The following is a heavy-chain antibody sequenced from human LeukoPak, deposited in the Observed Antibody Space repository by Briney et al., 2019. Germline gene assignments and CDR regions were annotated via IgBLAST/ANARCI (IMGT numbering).Heavy chain of an antibody. J-gene: IGHJ5*02. CDR2: IYYSGST. Sequence: KPSETLSLTCTVSGGSISSYYWSWIRQPAGKGLEWIGYIYYSGSTNYNPSLKSRVTISVDTSKNQFSLKLSSVTAADTAVYYCARAYDLLWWRTGFDPWGQGTLVTVSS. D-gene: IGHD2-21*01. V-gene: IGHV4-59*01. CDR3: ARAYDLLWWRTGFDP. CDR1: GGSISSYY.